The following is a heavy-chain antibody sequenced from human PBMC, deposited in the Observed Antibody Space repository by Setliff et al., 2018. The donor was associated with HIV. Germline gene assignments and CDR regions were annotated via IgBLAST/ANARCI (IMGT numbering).Heavy chain of an antibody. V-gene: IGHV4-59*08. CDR3: ARLSYYYDRSGYEYYFDL. Sequence: SETLSLTCTVSGGSISTYYWSWIRQPPGKGLEWIGSIYFTGSSDNNPSLKSRVTLSVDTSKNQFPLKLTSVTAADTAVFYCARLSYYYDRSGYEYYFDLWGQGTLVTVSS. J-gene: IGHJ4*02. D-gene: IGHD3-22*01. CDR1: GGSISTYY. CDR2: IYFTGSS.